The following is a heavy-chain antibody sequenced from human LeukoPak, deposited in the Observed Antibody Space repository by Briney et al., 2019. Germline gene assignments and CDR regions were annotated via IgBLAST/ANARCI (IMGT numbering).Heavy chain of an antibody. V-gene: IGHV5-51*01. CDR1: GYSFTSYW. Sequence: GESLKISCKGSGYSFTSYWIDWVRQMPGKGLEWMGIIYPGDSDTRYSPSFQGQVTISADKSISTAYLQWSSLKASDTAMYYCARRNYYDSSGYFGNWFDPWGQGTLVTVSS. J-gene: IGHJ5*02. CDR2: IYPGDSDT. D-gene: IGHD3-22*01. CDR3: ARRNYYDSSGYFGNWFDP.